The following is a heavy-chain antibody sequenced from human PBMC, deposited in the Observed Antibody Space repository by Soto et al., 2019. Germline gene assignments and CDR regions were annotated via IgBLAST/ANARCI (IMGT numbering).Heavy chain of an antibody. CDR2: ISSSSSTI. J-gene: IGHJ6*02. CDR3: ARDLYYDSSGYYFYYGMDV. Sequence: GGSLRLSCAASGFTFSSYSMNWVRQAPGKGLEWVSYISSSSSTIYYADSVKGRFTISRDNAKNSLYLQMNSLRDEDTAVYYCARDLYYDSSGYYFYYGMDVWGQGTTVTVSS. CDR1: GFTFSSYS. V-gene: IGHV3-48*02. D-gene: IGHD3-22*01.